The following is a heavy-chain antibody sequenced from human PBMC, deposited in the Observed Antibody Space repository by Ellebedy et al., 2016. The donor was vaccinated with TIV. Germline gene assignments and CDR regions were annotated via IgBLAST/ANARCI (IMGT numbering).Heavy chain of an antibody. Sequence: GESLKISXAGSGFNFNNYGMSWVRQAPGKGLEWVANIKQDGSEKYYVDSVKGRFTISRDNAKNSLYLQMNSLRAEDTAVYYCARALGGGDCYWGQGTLVTVSS. J-gene: IGHJ4*02. CDR2: IKQDGSEK. V-gene: IGHV3-7*01. CDR3: ARALGGGDCY. CDR1: GFNFNNYG. D-gene: IGHD2-21*02.